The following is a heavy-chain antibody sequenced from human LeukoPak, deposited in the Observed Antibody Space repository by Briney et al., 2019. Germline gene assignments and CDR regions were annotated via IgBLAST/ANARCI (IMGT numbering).Heavy chain of an antibody. V-gene: IGHV1-18*01. D-gene: IGHD2-21*02. J-gene: IGHJ3*02. CDR1: SYTFTSYG. CDR3: ARASYCGGDCYSVHAFDI. Sequence: GASVKVSCKASSYTFTSYGISWVRQAPGQGLEWMGWISAYNGNTNYAQKLQGRVTMTTDTSTSTAYMELRSLRSDDTAVYYCARASYCGGDCYSVHAFDIWGQGTMVTVSS. CDR2: ISAYNGNT.